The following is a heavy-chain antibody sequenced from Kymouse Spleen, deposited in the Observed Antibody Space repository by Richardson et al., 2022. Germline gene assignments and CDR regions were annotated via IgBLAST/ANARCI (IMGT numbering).Heavy chain of an antibody. CDR2: ISWNSGSI. D-gene: IGHD3-10*01. Sequence: EVQLVESGGGLVQPGRSLRLSCAASGFTFDDYAMHWVRQAPGKGLEWVSGISWNSGSIGYADSVKGRFTISRDNAKNSLYLQMNSLRAEDTALYYCAKDYYGSGSYYLVRPLGPGNPGHRLL. CDR1: GFTFDDYA. CDR3: AKDYYGSGSYYLVRP. V-gene: IGHV3-9*01. J-gene: IGHJ5*02.